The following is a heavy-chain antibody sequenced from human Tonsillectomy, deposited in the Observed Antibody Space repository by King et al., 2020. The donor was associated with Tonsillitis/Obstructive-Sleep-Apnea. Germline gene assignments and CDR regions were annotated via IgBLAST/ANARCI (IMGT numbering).Heavy chain of an antibody. D-gene: IGHD3-9*01. V-gene: IGHV3-13*01. J-gene: IGHJ6*02. Sequence: VQLVESGGGLVQPGGSLRLSCAASGFTFSSYDMLWVRQPTGKGLKWVSAIVSAGDTYYPASVKGRFTISRENVKNYLYLQMNSLRAGDTAVYYCARLDYDILTGDYYGMDVWGQGTTVTVSS. CDR1: GFTFSSYD. CDR3: ARLDYDILTGDYYGMDV. CDR2: IVSAGDT.